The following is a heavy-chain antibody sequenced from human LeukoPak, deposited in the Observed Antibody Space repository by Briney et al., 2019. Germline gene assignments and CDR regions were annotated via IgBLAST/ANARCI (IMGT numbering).Heavy chain of an antibody. CDR2: INTNSGGK. Sequence: GSVRVSCTASGYSFSGYYINWVRQAPGQGLEWMGWINTNSGGKNYAQTFQGWVTITRDTSITPAFMELSRLRSDDTAVYYCARVPEPAATTYYQYYMDVWGKGTPVTVSS. D-gene: IGHD2-2*01. CDR1: GYSFSGYY. J-gene: IGHJ6*03. V-gene: IGHV1-2*04. CDR3: ARVPEPAATTYYQYYMDV.